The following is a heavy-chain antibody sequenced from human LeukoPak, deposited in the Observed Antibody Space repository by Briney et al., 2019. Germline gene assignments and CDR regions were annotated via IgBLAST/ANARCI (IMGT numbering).Heavy chain of an antibody. D-gene: IGHD3-10*01. CDR2: VYYAGST. CDR1: GDSVNSHLYF. CDR3: VRMVRGVILGPNYYPYHMDV. J-gene: IGHJ6*03. Sequence: SETLSLTCSVSGDSVNSHLYFWAWVRQPPGKGLQRIGSVYYAGSTYYNPSLESRVIISVDTSRDEFSLKLNSVTAADTSVYFCVRMVRGVILGPNYYPYHMDVWGKGTTVTVSS. V-gene: IGHV4-39*01.